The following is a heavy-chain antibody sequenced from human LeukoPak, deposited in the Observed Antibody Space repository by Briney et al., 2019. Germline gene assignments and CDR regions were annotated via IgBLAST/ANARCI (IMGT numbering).Heavy chain of an antibody. V-gene: IGHV7-4-1*02. D-gene: IGHD4-23*01. CDR3: ARDRTTVVTLPHFDY. CDR1: GYAFTSYA. J-gene: IGHJ4*02. Sequence: ASVKVSCKASGYAFTSYAMNWVRQAPGQGLEWMGWINTNTGNPTYAQGFTGRFVFSLDTSVSTAYLQISSLKAEDTAVYYCARDRTTVVTLPHFDYWGQGTLVTVSS. CDR2: INTNTGNP.